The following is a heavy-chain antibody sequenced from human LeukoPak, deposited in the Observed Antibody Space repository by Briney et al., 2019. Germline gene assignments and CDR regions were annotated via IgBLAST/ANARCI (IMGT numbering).Heavy chain of an antibody. CDR2: IYPGGSDT. Sequence: GEALKISCKGSGYSFTSYWIGWVRQMPGKGLEWMGIIYPGGSDTRYSPSFQGQVTISADKSIRTAYLQWSSLKASDTAMYYCARGGTVADPNSDYWGQGTLVTVSS. V-gene: IGHV5-51*01. D-gene: IGHD6-19*01. CDR1: GYSFTSYW. CDR3: ARGGTVADPNSDY. J-gene: IGHJ4*02.